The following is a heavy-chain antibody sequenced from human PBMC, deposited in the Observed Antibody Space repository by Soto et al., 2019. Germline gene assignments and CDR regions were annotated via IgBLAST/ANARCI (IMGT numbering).Heavy chain of an antibody. V-gene: IGHV1-18*01. J-gene: IGHJ4*02. CDR2: ISGHNGNK. D-gene: IGHD2-2*01. CDR1: GYTFTSYG. Sequence: QVQLVQSGAEVKKPGSSVKVSCKASGYTFTSYGISWVRQAPGQGLEWMGWISGHNGNKKYAQKLQGRVSMTTDTSSSTAYMELRILRSDDTAVYYCARDLGQLLFDYWGQGTLVTVSS. CDR3: ARDLGQLLFDY.